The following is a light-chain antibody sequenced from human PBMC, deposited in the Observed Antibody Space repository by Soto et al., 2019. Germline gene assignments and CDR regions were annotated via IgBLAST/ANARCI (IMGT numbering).Light chain of an antibody. J-gene: IGLJ1*01. Sequence: QSALTQPASVSASPGQSITISCTGTIRDVGGSNFVSWYQQHPGKPPKLIIYDVATRPSGVSNRFSGSKSGSTASLIISRLQTEDEDDYYCVSFTAITPYVFGSGTKLTVL. V-gene: IGLV2-14*03. CDR3: VSFTAITPYV. CDR1: IRDVGGSNF. CDR2: DVA.